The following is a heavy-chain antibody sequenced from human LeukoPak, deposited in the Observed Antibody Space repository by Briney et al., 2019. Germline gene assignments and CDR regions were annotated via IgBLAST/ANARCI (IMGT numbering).Heavy chain of an antibody. Sequence: SETLSLTCTVSGGSIRSYYWSWIRKPPGKGLEWIGYIYYSGSTNYNPSLKSRVTMSVDTSKNQFSLNLSSVTAADTAVYYCARVPAARTWNNWFDPWGQGTLVTVSS. CDR2: IYYSGST. V-gene: IGHV4-59*01. CDR3: ARVPAARTWNNWFDP. CDR1: GGSIRSYY. J-gene: IGHJ5*02. D-gene: IGHD2-2*01.